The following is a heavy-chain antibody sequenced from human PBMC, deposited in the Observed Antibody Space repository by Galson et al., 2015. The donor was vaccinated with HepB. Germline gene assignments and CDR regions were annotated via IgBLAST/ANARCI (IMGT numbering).Heavy chain of an antibody. CDR1: GGTFSTFA. CDR2: VIPIFGTA. D-gene: IGHD3-22*01. V-gene: IGHV1-69*13. Sequence: SVKVSCKASGGTFSTFAITWVRQAPGQGLEWMGGVIPIFGTANYAQKFQGRVTITADESTSTAYMELSSLRSEDTAVYYCARGGYDSSGDLFRFDYWGQGTLVTVSS. J-gene: IGHJ4*02. CDR3: ARGGYDSSGDLFRFDY.